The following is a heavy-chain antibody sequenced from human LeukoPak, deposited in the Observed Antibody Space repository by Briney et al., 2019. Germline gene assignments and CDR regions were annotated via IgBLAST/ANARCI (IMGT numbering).Heavy chain of an antibody. J-gene: IGHJ6*03. CDR2: IIPIFGTA. D-gene: IGHD2-8*01. CDR3: ASTLETYGLWGYYMDF. Sequence: GASVKVSCKASGGTFSSYAISWVRQAPGQGLEWMGRIIPIFGTANYAQKFQGRVTITTDESTSTAYMELSSLRSEDTAVYYCASTLETYGLWGYYMDFWGKGTTVTVSS. CDR1: GGTFSSYA. V-gene: IGHV1-69*05.